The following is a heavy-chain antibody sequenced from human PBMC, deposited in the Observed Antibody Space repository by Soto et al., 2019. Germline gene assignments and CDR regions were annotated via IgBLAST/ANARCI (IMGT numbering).Heavy chain of an antibody. CDR1: GGTFSSYT. CDR3: ARDYSNYHNWFDP. D-gene: IGHD4-4*01. J-gene: IGHJ5*02. Sequence: SVKVSCKASGGTFSSYTISWVRQAPGQGLEWMGRIIPILGIANYAQKFQGRVTITADKSPSTAYMELSILRSEDTAVYYCARDYSNYHNWFDPWGQGTLVTVSS. CDR2: IIPILGIA. V-gene: IGHV1-69*04.